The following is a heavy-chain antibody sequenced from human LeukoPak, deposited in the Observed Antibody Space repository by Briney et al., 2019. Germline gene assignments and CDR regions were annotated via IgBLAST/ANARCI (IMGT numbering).Heavy chain of an antibody. CDR3: ARGHIVVVVAASLGLFDY. CDR1: GGTFSSYA. D-gene: IGHD2-15*01. Sequence: ASVKVSCKASGGTFSSYAISWVRQAPGQGLEWMGGIIPIFGTANYAQKFQGRVTITADESTSTAYMELSSLRSEDTAVYYCARGHIVVVVAASLGLFDYWGQGTLVTVSS. V-gene: IGHV1-69*13. CDR2: IIPIFGTA. J-gene: IGHJ4*02.